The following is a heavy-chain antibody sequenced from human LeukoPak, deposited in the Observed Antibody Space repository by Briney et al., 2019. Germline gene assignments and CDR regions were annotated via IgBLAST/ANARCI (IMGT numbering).Heavy chain of an antibody. CDR3: ARDNSGAYGD. CDR2: ISNSGTTI. V-gene: IGHV3-11*01. J-gene: IGHJ4*02. D-gene: IGHD4-17*01. Sequence: GGSLRLSCAASGFTFSDYYMMWIRQAPGKGLEWVSYISNSGTTIYYADSVKGRFTISRGNAKNSLYLQMNSLRAEDTAVYYCARDNSGAYGDSGQGTLVTVSS. CDR1: GFTFSDYY.